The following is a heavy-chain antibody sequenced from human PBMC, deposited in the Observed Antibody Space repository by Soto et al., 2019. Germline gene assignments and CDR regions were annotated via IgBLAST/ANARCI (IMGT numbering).Heavy chain of an antibody. J-gene: IGHJ4*01. CDR2: IKTDASEK. CDR3: ASDSGYGSGSSANHYLDY. D-gene: IGHD3-10*01. Sequence: PVGSLRLSCTASGFSLGSSWMSWVRHAPGKGLEWLATIKTDASEKKYVDSVRGRFTVSRDNAKNSLYLQMDSLRVEDTAVYYCASDSGYGSGSSANHYLDYWGHGTLVTVSS. CDR1: GFSLGSSW. V-gene: IGHV3-7*01.